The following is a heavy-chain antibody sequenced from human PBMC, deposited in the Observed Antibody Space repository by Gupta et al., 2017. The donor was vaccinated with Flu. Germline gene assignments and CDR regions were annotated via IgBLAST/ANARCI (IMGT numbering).Heavy chain of an antibody. V-gene: IGHV4-34*01. D-gene: IGHD6-6*01. Sequence: QVQLQQWGAGLLKPSETLSLTCAVYGGSFSGYYWSWIRQPPGKGLEWIGEINHSGSTNYNPSLKSRVTISVDTSKNQFSLKLSSVTAADTAVYYCARVGAAQLVRYYYYGMDVWGQGTTVTVSS. J-gene: IGHJ6*02. CDR2: INHSGST. CDR1: GGSFSGYY. CDR3: ARVGAAQLVRYYYYGMDV.